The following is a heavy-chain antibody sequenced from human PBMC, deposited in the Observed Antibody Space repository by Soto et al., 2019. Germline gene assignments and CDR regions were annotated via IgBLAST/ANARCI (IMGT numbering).Heavy chain of an antibody. CDR1: GFTFNDYA. Sequence: PGGSLRLSCAASGFTFNDYAMSWVRQAPGKGLEWVSAISGSGDSSYYAHSVKGRFTISRDNSKNTLFLQMNSLRAEDTAVYYCAKDIYVQPPSGWFDPWGQGTLVTVSS. V-gene: IGHV3-23*01. J-gene: IGHJ5*01. D-gene: IGHD1-26*01. CDR3: AKDIYVQPPSGWFDP. CDR2: ISGSGDSS.